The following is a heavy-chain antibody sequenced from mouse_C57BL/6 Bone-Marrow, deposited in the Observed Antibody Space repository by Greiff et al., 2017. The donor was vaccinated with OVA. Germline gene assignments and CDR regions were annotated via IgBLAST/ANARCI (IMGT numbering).Heavy chain of an antibody. V-gene: IGHV1-22*01. CDR3: ARWFTTVVAFYWYFDV. D-gene: IGHD1-1*01. Sequence: QLQQSGPELVKPGASVKMSCKASGYTFTDYNMHWVKQSHGKSLEWIGYINPNNGGTSYNQKFKGKATLTVNKSSSTAYMELRSLTSEDSAVYYCARWFTTVVAFYWYFDVWGTGTTVTVSS. CDR2: INPNNGGT. CDR1: GYTFTDYN. J-gene: IGHJ1*03.